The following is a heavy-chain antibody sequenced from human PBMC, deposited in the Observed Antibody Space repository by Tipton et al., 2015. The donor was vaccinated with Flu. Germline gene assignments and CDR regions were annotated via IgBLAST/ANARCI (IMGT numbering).Heavy chain of an antibody. CDR3: ARRTYYYGSGTSDV. D-gene: IGHD3-10*01. CDR2: IFHTGST. Sequence: TLSLTCTVSGYSISSDYYWGWIRQPPGKGLEWIGNIFHTGSTYYNPSLKSRVTLSVDTSKNQFSLKLSSVTAADTAVFYCARRTYYYGSGTSDVWGQGTTVTVSS. J-gene: IGHJ6*02. V-gene: IGHV4-38-2*02. CDR1: GYSISSDYY.